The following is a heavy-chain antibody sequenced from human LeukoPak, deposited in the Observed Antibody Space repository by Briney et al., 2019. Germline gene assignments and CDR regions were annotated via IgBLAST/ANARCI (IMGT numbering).Heavy chain of an antibody. CDR2: IYSNENT. D-gene: IGHD2-15*01. CDR1: GGSITSYY. J-gene: IGHJ4*02. V-gene: IGHV4-4*07. CDR3: ARGGTTPDYFDD. Sequence: SETLSLTCTVSGGSITSYYWSWIRQPAGKGLEWIGRIYSNENTNYNPSLKSRVTMSVDTSKNQFSLKLSSVTAADTAVYYCARGGTTPDYFDDWGQGTLVTVSS.